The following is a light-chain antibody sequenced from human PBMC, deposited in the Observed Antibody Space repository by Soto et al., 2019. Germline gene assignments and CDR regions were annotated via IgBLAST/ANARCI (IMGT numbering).Light chain of an antibody. CDR2: DAS. V-gene: IGKV3-11*01. CDR1: QSVSSY. CDR3: QQYNNWAVT. Sequence: EIVLTQSPATLSLSPGERATLSCRASQSVSSYLAWYQQKPGQAPRLLIYDASNMATGIPSRFSGIGSGTDFTLIISSLEDEDISVYCCQQYNNWAVTFGGGTKEEIK. J-gene: IGKJ4*01.